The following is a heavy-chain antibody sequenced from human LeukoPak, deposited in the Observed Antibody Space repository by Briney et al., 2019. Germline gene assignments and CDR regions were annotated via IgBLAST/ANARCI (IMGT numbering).Heavy chain of an antibody. D-gene: IGHD5-12*01. V-gene: IGHV4-34*01. J-gene: IGHJ4*02. Sequence: SETLSLTCAVYGVSFRGYYWSWLRQPPGKGLEWFGEINHSGSTNYNPALKSRVTISVDTSKNQFSLKLSSVTAADTAGYYCARAPVIDSGYYYWGQGTLVTVSS. CDR2: INHSGST. CDR1: GVSFRGYY. CDR3: ARAPVIDSGYYY.